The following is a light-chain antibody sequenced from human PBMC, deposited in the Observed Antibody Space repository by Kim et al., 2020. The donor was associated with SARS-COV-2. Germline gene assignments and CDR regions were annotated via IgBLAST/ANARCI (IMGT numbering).Light chain of an antibody. CDR2: EVN. CDR3: SSYGGNYIWV. CDR1: RSDVGSYNY. J-gene: IGLJ3*02. V-gene: IGLV2-8*01. Sequence: GQSVTISCTGTRSDVGSYNYVSWYQQHPGKVPKLIIYEVNKRPSGVPDRFSGSKSGNTASLTVSGLQTEDESNYYCSSYGGNYIWVFGGGTHLTVL.